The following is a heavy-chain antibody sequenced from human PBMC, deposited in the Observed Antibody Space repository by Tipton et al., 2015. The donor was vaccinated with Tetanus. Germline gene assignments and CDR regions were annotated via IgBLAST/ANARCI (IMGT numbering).Heavy chain of an antibody. CDR1: GFTFSTYG. V-gene: IGHV3-23*01. CDR3: AKPMGGWELLPSDY. D-gene: IGHD1-26*01. Sequence: SLRLSCAASGFTFSTYGMSWVRQAPGKGLEWVSGISDSGGSTYYADSVKGRFTISRDNSKNTLFLQMNSLRAEDTAVYYCAKPMGGWELLPSDYWGQGTLVTVSS. J-gene: IGHJ4*02. CDR2: ISDSGGST.